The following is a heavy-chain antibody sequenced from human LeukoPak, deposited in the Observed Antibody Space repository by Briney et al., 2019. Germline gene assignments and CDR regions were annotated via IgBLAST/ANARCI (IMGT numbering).Heavy chain of an antibody. Sequence: ASVKVSCKASGYTFTNYGISWVRQAPGQGLEWMGWISAYSGNTNYAQKLQGRVTMTTDTSTSTAYMELRSLRSDDTAVYYCAKSVVRGVEVGNDYWGQGTLVTVSS. CDR2: ISAYSGNT. V-gene: IGHV1-18*01. J-gene: IGHJ4*02. D-gene: IGHD3-10*01. CDR1: GYTFTNYG. CDR3: AKSVVRGVEVGNDY.